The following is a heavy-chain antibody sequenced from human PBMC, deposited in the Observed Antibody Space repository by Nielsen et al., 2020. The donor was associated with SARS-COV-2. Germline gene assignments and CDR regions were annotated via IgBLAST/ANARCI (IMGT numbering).Heavy chain of an antibody. CDR3: ARRPYGLLKGFDY. J-gene: IGHJ4*02. D-gene: IGHD3-10*01. CDR2: IYPGDSDT. Sequence: VRPMPGKGLEWIGIIYPGDSDTRYSPSFQGQVTISADKSISTAYLQWSSLKASDTAMYYCARRPYGLLKGFDYWGQGTLVTVSS. V-gene: IGHV5-51*01.